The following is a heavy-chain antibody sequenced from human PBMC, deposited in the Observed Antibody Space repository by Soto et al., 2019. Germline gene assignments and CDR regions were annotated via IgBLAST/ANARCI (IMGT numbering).Heavy chain of an antibody. Sequence: QVQLQESGPGLVKPSQTLSLTCTVSGGSISSGGYYWSWIRQHPGKGLEWIGYIYYSGSTYYNPSLKGRVTISVDTSKNQFSLKLSSVTAADTAVCYCARGVTLVRGVIHTPYFDYWGQGALVTVSS. CDR1: GGSISSGGYY. J-gene: IGHJ4*02. D-gene: IGHD3-10*01. CDR3: ARGVTLVRGVIHTPYFDY. V-gene: IGHV4-31*03. CDR2: IYYSGST.